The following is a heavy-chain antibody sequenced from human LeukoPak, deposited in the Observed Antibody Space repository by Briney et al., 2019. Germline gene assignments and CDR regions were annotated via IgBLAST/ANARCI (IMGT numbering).Heavy chain of an antibody. CDR1: GFTLSSYG. D-gene: IGHD3-3*01. CDR3: ARGAIFGAGRVMDV. V-gene: IGHV3-48*04. J-gene: IGHJ6*03. Sequence: PGGSLRLSSAPSGFTLSSYGMNGVRPAPRRGLECISFIVSSIATKYYADSVKGRFTIPSDNAKISRYLQMSSLRAEDTAVYYCARGAIFGAGRVMDVWGKGTTVTVSS. CDR2: IVSSIATK.